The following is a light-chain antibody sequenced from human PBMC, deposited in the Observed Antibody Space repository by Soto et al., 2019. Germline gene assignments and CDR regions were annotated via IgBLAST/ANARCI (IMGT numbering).Light chain of an antibody. CDR2: DST. CDR1: QSIHTS. V-gene: IGKV3-11*01. CDR3: QQRNVWPPIT. Sequence: VLTQYPATLSLSPGERATLSCRASQSIHTSLAWYQQKPGQPPRLVVYDSTLRANGVPDRFGGSRSGTEFTLTINNLEPEDFAVYYCQQRNVWPPITFGQGTLLEIK. J-gene: IGKJ5*01.